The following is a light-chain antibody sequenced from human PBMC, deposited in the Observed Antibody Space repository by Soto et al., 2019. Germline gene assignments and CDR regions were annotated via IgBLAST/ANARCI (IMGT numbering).Light chain of an antibody. CDR1: SSNIGSNT. CDR3: AAWDDSLNDVV. Sequence: QSVLTQPPSASGTPGQRVTISCSGSSSNIGSNTVNWYQQLPGTAPKLLIYTNSQRPSGVPDRFSGSKSGTSASLAISGLQSEDEADYYCAAWDDSLNDVVFGGGTQLTVL. CDR2: TNS. V-gene: IGLV1-44*01. J-gene: IGLJ2*01.